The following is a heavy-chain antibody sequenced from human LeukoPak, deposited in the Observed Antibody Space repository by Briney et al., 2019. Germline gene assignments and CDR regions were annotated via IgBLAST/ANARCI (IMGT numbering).Heavy chain of an antibody. D-gene: IGHD1-26*01. Sequence: GGSLRLSCAASGFTFSSYAMSWVRQAPGKGLEWVSDISGSGGTTYYADSVKGRFTISRDNSKNTLYLQMNSLRAEDTALYYCAKLGSSGGYYYYYMDVWGKGTTVTISS. CDR3: AKLGSSGGYYYYYMDV. CDR1: GFTFSSYA. V-gene: IGHV3-23*01. CDR2: ISGSGGTT. J-gene: IGHJ6*03.